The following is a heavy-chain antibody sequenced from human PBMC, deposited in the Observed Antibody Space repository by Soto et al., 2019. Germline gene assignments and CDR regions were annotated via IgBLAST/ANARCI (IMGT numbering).Heavy chain of an antibody. Sequence: ASETLSLTCAVYGGSFSGYYWIWIRQPPGKGLEWIGEINHSGSTNYNPSLKSRVTISVDTSKNQFSLKLSSVTAADTAVYYCARGSGYLWFGELLYYYFDYWGQGTLVTVSS. V-gene: IGHV4-34*01. CDR2: INHSGST. D-gene: IGHD3-10*01. CDR3: ARGSGYLWFGELLYYYFDY. CDR1: GGSFSGYY. J-gene: IGHJ4*02.